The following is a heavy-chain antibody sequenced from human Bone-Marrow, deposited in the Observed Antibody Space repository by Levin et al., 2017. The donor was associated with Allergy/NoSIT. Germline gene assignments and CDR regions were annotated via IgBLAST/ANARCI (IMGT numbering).Heavy chain of an antibody. CDR3: ARDAFSSPES. Sequence: ASVKVSCKTSGDTFTGHYIHWVRQAPGQGLEWMGWINPNTGDTNSPQNFQGRVTMTRDTSINTAYMEVSTLRSDDTAVYYCARDAFSSPESWGQGTLVTVSS. CDR1: GDTFTGHY. CDR2: INPNTGDT. J-gene: IGHJ4*02. D-gene: IGHD6-13*01. V-gene: IGHV1-2*02.